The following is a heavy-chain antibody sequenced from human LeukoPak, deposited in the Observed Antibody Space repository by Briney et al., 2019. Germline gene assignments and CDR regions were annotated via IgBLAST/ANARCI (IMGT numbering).Heavy chain of an antibody. V-gene: IGHV1-18*01. CDR3: ARAMYYDILTGYHHFDY. D-gene: IGHD3-9*01. CDR2: ISAYNGNT. Sequence: GASVKVSCKASGYTFTSYGISWVRQALGQGLEWMGWISAYNGNTNYAQKLQGRVTMTTDTSTSTAYMELRSLRSDDTAVYYCARAMYYDILTGYHHFDYWGQGTLVTVSS. J-gene: IGHJ4*02. CDR1: GYTFTSYG.